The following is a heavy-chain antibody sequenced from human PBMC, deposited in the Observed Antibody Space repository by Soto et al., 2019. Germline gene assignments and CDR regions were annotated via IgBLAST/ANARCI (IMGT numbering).Heavy chain of an antibody. CDR1: GYTFTSYD. V-gene: IGHV1-8*01. J-gene: IGHJ5*02. CDR2: MNPNSGNT. CDR3: ARERSAAGTGWFDP. D-gene: IGHD6-13*01. Sequence: QVQLVQSGAEVKKPGASVKVSCKASGYTFTSYDINWVRQATGQGLEWMGWMNPNSGNTGYAQKFQGRVTMTRNTSMSTAYMELSSLRSEDTAVYYCARERSAAGTGWFDPWGQRTLVTVSS.